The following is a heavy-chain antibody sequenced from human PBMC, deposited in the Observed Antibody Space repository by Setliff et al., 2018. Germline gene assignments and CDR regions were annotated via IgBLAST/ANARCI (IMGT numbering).Heavy chain of an antibody. CDR3: AGSVGGAPYYYGLGV. J-gene: IGHJ6*02. D-gene: IGHD3-10*01. Sequence: ASVKVSCKASGYTSTTNALHWVRQAPGQRLEWMGWITAGFADTRYSQKFQGRVTITRDTSASTIYMQLTNLRSEDTAVYYCAGSVGGAPYYYGLGVWGQGTTVTVSS. V-gene: IGHV1-3*01. CDR1: GYTSTTNA. CDR2: ITAGFADT.